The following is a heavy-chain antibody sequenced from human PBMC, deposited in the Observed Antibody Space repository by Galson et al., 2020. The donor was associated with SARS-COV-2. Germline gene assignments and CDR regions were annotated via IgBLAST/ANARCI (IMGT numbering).Heavy chain of an antibody. D-gene: IGHD3-22*01. Sequence: SLRLSCAASGFTFSSYGMHWVRQAPGKGLEWVAGIWYDGSNKYYADSVKGRFTISRDNSKNTMYLQMNSMRDEATEVYYCARELRAIGSSGYRDAFDIWGQGTMVTVSS. V-gene: IGHV3-33*01. J-gene: IGHJ3*02. CDR2: IWYDGSNK. CDR3: ARELRAIGSSGYRDAFDI. CDR1: GFTFSSYG.